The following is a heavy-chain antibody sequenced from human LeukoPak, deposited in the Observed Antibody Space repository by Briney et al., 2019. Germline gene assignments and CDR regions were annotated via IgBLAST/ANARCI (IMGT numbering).Heavy chain of an antibody. CDR3: ARDNDFFDY. V-gene: IGHV4-59*01. J-gene: IGHJ4*02. Sequence: PSETLSLTCTVSGGSISPYYWTWIRQPPGKGLEWIGYIHYSGTTSYNPSLKSRVTISVDTSKNQFSLKLTSVTPADTAVYYCARDNDFFDYWGQGTLVTVSS. CDR2: IHYSGTT. CDR1: GGSISPYY.